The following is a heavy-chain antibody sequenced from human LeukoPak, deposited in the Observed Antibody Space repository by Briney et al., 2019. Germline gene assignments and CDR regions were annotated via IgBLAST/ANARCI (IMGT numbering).Heavy chain of an antibody. J-gene: IGHJ4*02. D-gene: IGHD3-9*01. CDR3: ARGHDILTGYSQDYFDY. CDR1: GYTFTSYA. V-gene: IGHV1-69*13. CDR2: IIPIFGTA. Sequence: SVKVSCKASGYTFTSYAISWVRQAPGQGLEWMGGIIPIFGTANYAQKFQGRVTITADESTSTAYMELSSLRSEDTAVYYCARGHDILTGYSQDYFDYWGQGTLVTVSS.